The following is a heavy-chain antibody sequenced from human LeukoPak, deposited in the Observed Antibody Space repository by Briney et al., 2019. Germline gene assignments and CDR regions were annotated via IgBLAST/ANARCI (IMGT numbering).Heavy chain of an antibody. Sequence: PSETLSLTCTVSGDSISSNYWSWIRPPAGEGLEWIGRIYTSGSTNYNPSLKSRVTMSVDTSKNQYSLKLSSVTAADTAVYYCARGGSSWDNYYYYYGMDVWGQGTTDTVSS. D-gene: IGHD6-13*01. J-gene: IGHJ6*02. CDR2: IYTSGST. V-gene: IGHV4-4*07. CDR1: GDSISSNY. CDR3: ARGGSSWDNYYYYYGMDV.